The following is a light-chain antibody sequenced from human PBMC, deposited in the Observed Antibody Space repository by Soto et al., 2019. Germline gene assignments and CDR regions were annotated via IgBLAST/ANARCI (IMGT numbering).Light chain of an antibody. CDR3: SSHTGSSNFYV. J-gene: IGLJ1*01. V-gene: IGLV2-8*01. CDR1: SSDVGDFNH. Sequence: QSALTQPPSASGSPGQSVTISCTGSSSDVGDFNHVSWYQQQPGKAPQLMIYEVTKRPSGAPDRFSGSKSGDTASLTVSGLQAEDEADYYCSSHTGSSNFYVFGSGTKLTVL. CDR2: EVT.